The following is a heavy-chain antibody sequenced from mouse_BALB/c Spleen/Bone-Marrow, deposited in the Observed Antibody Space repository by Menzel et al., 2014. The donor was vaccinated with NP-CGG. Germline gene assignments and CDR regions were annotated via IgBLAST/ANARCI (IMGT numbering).Heavy chain of an antibody. CDR1: GYTFSNYY. D-gene: IGHD1-1*01. CDR2: SNPSNGGS. V-gene: IGHV1S81*02. Sequence: VQVVESGAELVKPGASVKLSCKAPGYTFSNYYMYWVKQRPGQGLEWIGESNPSNGGSNFNEKFKSKATLTVDKSSSTAYMQLSSLTSEDSAVYYCTRSNYGYWYFDVWGAGTTVTVSS. J-gene: IGHJ1*01. CDR3: TRSNYGYWYFDV.